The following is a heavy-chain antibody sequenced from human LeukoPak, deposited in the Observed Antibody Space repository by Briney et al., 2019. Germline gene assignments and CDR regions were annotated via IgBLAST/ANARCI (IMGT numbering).Heavy chain of an antibody. CDR3: IPEGYILGYHSFEI. CDR2: IKSKTDGGTT. Sequence: GGSLRLSCAASGFTFSNAWMSWVRQAPGKGLEWVGRIKSKTDGGTTDYAAPVKGRFTISRDDSKNTLYLQMNNLKIEDTAVYYCIPEGYILGYHSFEIWGQGTMVTVS. J-gene: IGHJ3*02. V-gene: IGHV3-15*01. D-gene: IGHD5-18*01. CDR1: GFTFSNAW.